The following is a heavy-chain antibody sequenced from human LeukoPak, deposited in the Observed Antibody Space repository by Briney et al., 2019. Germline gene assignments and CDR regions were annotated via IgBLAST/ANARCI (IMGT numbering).Heavy chain of an antibody. D-gene: IGHD3-3*01. CDR1: GYTFTSYD. CDR3: ARATYDLGYYYMDV. V-gene: IGHV1-8*01. J-gene: IGHJ6*03. CDR2: MNPNSGNT. Sequence: ASVKVSCTASGYTFTSYDINWVRQATGQGLEWMGWMNPNSGNTGYAQKFQGRVTMTRNTSISTAYMELSSLRSEDTAVYYCARATYDLGYYYMDVWGKGTTVTVSS.